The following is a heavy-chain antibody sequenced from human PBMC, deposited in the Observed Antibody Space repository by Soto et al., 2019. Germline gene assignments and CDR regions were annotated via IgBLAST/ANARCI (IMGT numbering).Heavy chain of an antibody. D-gene: IGHD5-12*01. CDR2: VMTGRPVT. V-gene: IGHV3-48*02. Sequence: DVQLVESGGGLVQPGGSLRLACRGSGFIFSDFSFNWIRQAPGGGLERVAYVMTGRPVTFYADSVKGRFTVSRDNAKKSVFLQMDRLRNEDTAVYYCARHGYGDSFDYWGRGTLVMVSS. J-gene: IGHJ4*02. CDR1: GFIFSDFS. CDR3: ARHGYGDSFDY.